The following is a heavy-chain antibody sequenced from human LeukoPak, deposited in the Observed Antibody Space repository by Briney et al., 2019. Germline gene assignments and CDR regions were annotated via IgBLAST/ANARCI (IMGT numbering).Heavy chain of an antibody. V-gene: IGHV3-23*01. CDR3: AKDAGTGIGVAGASDY. J-gene: IGHJ4*02. Sequence: GGSLRLSCAASGFTFSSYAMSWVRQAPGKGLEWVSAISGSGGSTYYADSVKGRFTISRDNSKNTLYLQMNSLRAEDTALYYCAKDAGTGIGVAGASDYWGQGTLVTVSS. D-gene: IGHD6-19*01. CDR1: GFTFSSYA. CDR2: ISGSGGST.